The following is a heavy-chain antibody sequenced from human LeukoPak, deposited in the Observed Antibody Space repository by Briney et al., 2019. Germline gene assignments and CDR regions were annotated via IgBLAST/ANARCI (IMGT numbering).Heavy chain of an antibody. CDR2: IYSGGNT. J-gene: IGHJ4*02. D-gene: IGHD1-26*01. V-gene: IGHV3-66*01. CDR1: GFTVSDNY. CDR3: ARVIVGTTTRLDYFDY. Sequence: GGSLRLSCAASGFTVSDNYMSWVRQAPGKGLEWISIIYSGGNTYYADSVKGRFTVSRDNSKNTLYLQMNSLRAEDTAVYYCARVIVGTTTRLDYFDYWGQGTLVTVSS.